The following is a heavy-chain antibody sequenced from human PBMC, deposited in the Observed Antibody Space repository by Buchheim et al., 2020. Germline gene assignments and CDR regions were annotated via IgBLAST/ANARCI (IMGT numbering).Heavy chain of an antibody. Sequence: EVQLLESGGGLVQPGGSRRLSCAASGFTFSSYAMSWVRQTPGKGLEWVSTIRGSGGSTYYADSVKGRFTISRDNSKDTLYLQVNSLRAEDTAVYYCAKAGYSSRLLSFDAWGQGT. D-gene: IGHD6-13*01. J-gene: IGHJ3*01. CDR1: GFTFSSYA. V-gene: IGHV3-23*01. CDR3: AKAGYSSRLLSFDA. CDR2: IRGSGGST.